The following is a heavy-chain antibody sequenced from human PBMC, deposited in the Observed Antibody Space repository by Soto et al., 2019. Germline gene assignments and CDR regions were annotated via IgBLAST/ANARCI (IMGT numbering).Heavy chain of an antibody. D-gene: IGHD3-16*01. CDR3: ARDRGLGDYVWGSYYY. Sequence: VPLVQSGAEVKKPGASVKVSCKASGYTFSSYSMNWVRQAPGKGLEWVSYISSSSSTIYYADSVKGRFTISRDNAKNSLYLQMNSLRDEDTAVYYCARDRGLGDYVWGSYYYWGQGTLVTVSS. CDR1: GYTFSSYS. J-gene: IGHJ4*02. V-gene: IGHV3-48*02. CDR2: ISSSSSTI.